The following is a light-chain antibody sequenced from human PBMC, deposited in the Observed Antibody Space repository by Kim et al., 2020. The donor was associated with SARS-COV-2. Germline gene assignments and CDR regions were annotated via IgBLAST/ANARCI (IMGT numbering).Light chain of an antibody. Sequence: GKTVTISCTRTSGSIASNYVQWYQQRPGSAPTIVIYEDNQRPSGVPARFSGSIDSSSNSASLTISGLKTEDEADYYCQSYDSSSWVFGGGTQLTVL. CDR2: EDN. CDR3: QSYDSSSWV. V-gene: IGLV6-57*03. J-gene: IGLJ3*02. CDR1: SGSIASNY.